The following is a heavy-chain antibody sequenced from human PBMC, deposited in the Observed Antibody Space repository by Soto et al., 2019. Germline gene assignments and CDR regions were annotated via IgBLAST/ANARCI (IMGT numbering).Heavy chain of an antibody. J-gene: IGHJ4*02. D-gene: IGHD1-26*01. V-gene: IGHV1-69*13. Sequence: GASVKVSCKASGGTFSSYAISWVRQAPGQGLEWMGGIIPIFGTANYAQKFQGRVTITADESTSTAYMELSSLRSEDTAVYYCARVRPHRGSYYDPAYYFDYWGQGTLVTVSS. CDR3: ARVRPHRGSYYDPAYYFDY. CDR1: GGTFSSYA. CDR2: IIPIFGTA.